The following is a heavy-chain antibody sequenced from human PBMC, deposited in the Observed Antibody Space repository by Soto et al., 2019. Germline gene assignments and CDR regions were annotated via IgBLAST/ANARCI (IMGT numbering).Heavy chain of an antibody. CDR2: INHSGST. CDR1: GGSFSGYY. J-gene: IGHJ3*02. D-gene: IGHD6-19*01. CDR3: ARGESSYSSGWYDAFDI. Sequence: SETLSLTCAVYGGSFSGYYWSWIRQPPGKGLEWIGEINHSGSTNYNPSLKSRVTISVDASKNQFSLKLSSVTAADTAVYYCARGESSYSSGWYDAFDIWGQGTMVTVSS. V-gene: IGHV4-34*01.